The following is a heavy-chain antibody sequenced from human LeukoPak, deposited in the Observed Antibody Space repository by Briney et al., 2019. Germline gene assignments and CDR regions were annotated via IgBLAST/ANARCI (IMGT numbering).Heavy chain of an antibody. D-gene: IGHD4-17*01. J-gene: IGHJ6*03. CDR1: GGTFSSYA. CDR3: ASPDSVDYGDYVSYYYMDV. CDR2: IIPIFGTA. V-gene: IGHV1-69*13. Sequence: ASVKVSCKASGGTFSSYAISRVRQAPGQGPEWMGGIIPIFGTANYAQKFQGRVTITADESTSTAYMELSSLRSEDTAVYYCASPDSVDYGDYVSYYYMDVWGKGTTVTVSS.